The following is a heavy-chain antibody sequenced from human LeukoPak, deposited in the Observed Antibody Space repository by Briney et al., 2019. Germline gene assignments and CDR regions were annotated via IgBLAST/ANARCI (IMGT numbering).Heavy chain of an antibody. CDR3: ARDRLAAAGKSRYYYYGMDV. Sequence: SETLSLTCTVSGGSISSYYWSWIRQPPGKGLEWIGYIYYSGSTNYNPSLKSRVTISVDTSKNQFSLKLSPVTAADTAVYYCARDRLAAAGKSRYYYYGMDVWGKGTTVTVSS. D-gene: IGHD6-13*01. CDR1: GGSISSYY. CDR2: IYYSGST. V-gene: IGHV4-59*01. J-gene: IGHJ6*04.